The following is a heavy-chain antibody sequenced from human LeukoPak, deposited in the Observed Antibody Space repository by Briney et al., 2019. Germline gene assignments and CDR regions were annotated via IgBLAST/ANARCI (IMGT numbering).Heavy chain of an antibody. Sequence: PSETLSLTCAVYGGSFGGYYWSWIRQPPGKGLEWIGEINHSGSTNYNPSLKSRVTISVDTSKNQFSLKLSSVTAADTAVYYCARMGSSGWPKNFDYWGQGTLVTVSS. CDR1: GGSFGGYY. V-gene: IGHV4-34*01. CDR2: INHSGST. D-gene: IGHD6-19*01. J-gene: IGHJ4*02. CDR3: ARMGSSGWPKNFDY.